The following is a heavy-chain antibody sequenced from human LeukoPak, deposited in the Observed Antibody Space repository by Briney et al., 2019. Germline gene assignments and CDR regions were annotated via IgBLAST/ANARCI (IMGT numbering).Heavy chain of an antibody. D-gene: IGHD2-15*01. Sequence: PGGSLRLSCAASGFTFSSYAMHWVRQAPGKGLEWVAVISYDGSNKYYADSVKGRFTISRDNSKNTLYLQVNSLRAEDTAVYYCARLVVVVAATDYWGQGTLVTVSS. CDR2: ISYDGSNK. CDR3: ARLVVVVAATDY. V-gene: IGHV3-30*04. J-gene: IGHJ4*02. CDR1: GFTFSSYA.